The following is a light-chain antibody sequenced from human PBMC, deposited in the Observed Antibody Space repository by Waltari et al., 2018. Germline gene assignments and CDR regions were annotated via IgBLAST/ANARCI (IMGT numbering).Light chain of an antibody. J-gene: IGKJ2*03. V-gene: IGKV1-5*03. CDR3: QQYNTYSS. CDR1: QSISNY. CDR2: KAS. Sequence: DIQMTQSPSTLSASVGDTITITCRASQSISNYLAWYQQKPGKAPKLLIYKASSSGSGVPSRFSGSGSGTEFTLTISILQPDDFATYYCQQYNTYSSFGQGTKLEIK.